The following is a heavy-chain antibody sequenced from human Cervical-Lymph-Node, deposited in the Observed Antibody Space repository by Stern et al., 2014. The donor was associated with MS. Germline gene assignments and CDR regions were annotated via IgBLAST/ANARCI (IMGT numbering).Heavy chain of an antibody. CDR3: SRHLPYSSSWYNWFDP. Sequence: QVQLQESGPGLVKPSETLSLSCAVSGGSVSDSRYYWGWIRQPPGKGLEWIGSVSCPGSTSNSPSLKSRFTISVDTTKTHFALQLTSVAAADTALYYCSRHLPYSSSWYNWFDPWGQGTLVTVSS. CDR2: VSCPGST. J-gene: IGHJ5*02. CDR1: GGSVSDSRYY. D-gene: IGHD6-13*01. V-gene: IGHV4-39*01.